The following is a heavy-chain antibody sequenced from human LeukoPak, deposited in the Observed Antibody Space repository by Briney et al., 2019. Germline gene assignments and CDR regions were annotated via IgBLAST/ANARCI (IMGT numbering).Heavy chain of an antibody. CDR1: GFAVSSNY. D-gene: IGHD4-17*01. CDR3: ARGHTAVTRHFDF. Sequence: PGGSLRLSCAASGFAVSSNYMSWVRQAPGKGLEWVSIISSGSSAIFSADALKGRFTISRDDAKNLLYLDMNSLRAEDTAVYYCARGHTAVTRHFDFWGQGTLVTVSS. CDR2: ISSGSSAI. V-gene: IGHV3-21*01. J-gene: IGHJ4*02.